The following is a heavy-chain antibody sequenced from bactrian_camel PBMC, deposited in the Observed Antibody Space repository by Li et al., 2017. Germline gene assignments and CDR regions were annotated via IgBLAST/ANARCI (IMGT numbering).Heavy chain of an antibody. Sequence: HVQLVESGGGSVQAGESRRLSCVTSGYTSTTSCVAWYRQAAGNEREWVSSIEAFGTAAYTASVKGRFTISQDSATNTVYLQMDNLDPHDTGMYFCAADSGTYCSVRARLNDYEYKYWGQGTQVTVS. CDR2: IEAFGTA. J-gene: IGHJ4*01. V-gene: IGHV3S53*01. D-gene: IGHD1*01. CDR3: AADSGTYCSVRARLNDYEYKY. CDR1: GYTSTTSC.